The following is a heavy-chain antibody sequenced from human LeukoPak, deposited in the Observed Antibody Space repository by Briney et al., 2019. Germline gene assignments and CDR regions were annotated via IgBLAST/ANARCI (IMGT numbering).Heavy chain of an antibody. CDR2: IKQDGSEK. D-gene: IGHD3-10*01. CDR1: GYSFTSYW. CDR3: ARDRSYYGSGNYNPFDY. V-gene: IGHV3-7*01. J-gene: IGHJ4*02. Sequence: GESLKISCKGSGYSFTSYWIGWVRQAPGKGLEWVANIKQDGSEKYYVDSVKGRFTISRDNAKNSLYLQMNSLRAEDTAVYYCARDRSYYGSGNYNPFDYWGQGTLVTVSS.